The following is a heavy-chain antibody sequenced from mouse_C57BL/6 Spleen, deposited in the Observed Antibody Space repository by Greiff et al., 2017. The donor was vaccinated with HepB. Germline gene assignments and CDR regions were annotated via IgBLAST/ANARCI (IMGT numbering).Heavy chain of an antibody. Sequence: EVQGVESGGGLVKPGGSLKLSCAASGFTFSDYGMHWVRQAPEKGLEWVAYISSGSSTIYYADTVKGRFTISRDNAKNNLFLQMTSLRSEDTAMYYCARHYYSSSYGAMDYWGQGTSVTVSS. J-gene: IGHJ4*01. D-gene: IGHD1-1*01. CDR2: ISSGSSTI. CDR3: ARHYYSSSYGAMDY. V-gene: IGHV5-17*01. CDR1: GFTFSDYG.